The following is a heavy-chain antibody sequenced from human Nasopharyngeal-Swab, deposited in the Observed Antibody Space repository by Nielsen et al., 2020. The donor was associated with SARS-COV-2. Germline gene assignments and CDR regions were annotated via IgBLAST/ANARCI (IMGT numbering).Heavy chain of an antibody. Sequence: SVKVSCKTSGDTFTNSAISWVRQAPGQGLVWMGGIVPALGLPNYAQKFRGRLTISADRSTTTSYLELSSLRFEDTAIYYCAREGEYGAYDAPDYWGQGTLVTVSS. J-gene: IGHJ4*02. CDR1: GDTFTNSA. CDR2: IVPALGLP. D-gene: IGHD5-12*01. V-gene: IGHV1-69*10. CDR3: AREGEYGAYDAPDY.